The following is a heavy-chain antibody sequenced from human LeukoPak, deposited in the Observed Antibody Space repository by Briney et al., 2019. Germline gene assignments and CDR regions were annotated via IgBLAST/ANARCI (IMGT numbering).Heavy chain of an antibody. CDR2: INPSGGST. V-gene: IGHV1-46*01. CDR1: GYTFTSYY. CDR3: ARVDGGEQWLVRAYDY. Sequence: ASVKVSCKASGYTFTSYYMHWVRQAPGQGLEWMGIINPSGGSTSYAQKFQGRVTMTRDMSTSTVYMELSRLRSDDTAVYYCARVDGGEQWLVRAYDYWGQGTLVTVSS. D-gene: IGHD6-19*01. J-gene: IGHJ4*02.